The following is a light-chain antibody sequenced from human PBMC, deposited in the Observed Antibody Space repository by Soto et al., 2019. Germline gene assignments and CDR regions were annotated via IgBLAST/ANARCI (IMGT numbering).Light chain of an antibody. J-gene: IGLJ1*01. V-gene: IGLV2-23*01. CDR1: SSDVGSYNL. CDR3: CSYAGSSTYV. Sequence: QSALTQPASVSGSPGQSITISCTGTSSDVGSYNLVSWYQQHPGKAPKLMIYEGSKRPSGVSNRFSGSKSGNTASLTISGLQAEDDADYYCCSYAGSSTYVFGTGTKLTV. CDR2: EGS.